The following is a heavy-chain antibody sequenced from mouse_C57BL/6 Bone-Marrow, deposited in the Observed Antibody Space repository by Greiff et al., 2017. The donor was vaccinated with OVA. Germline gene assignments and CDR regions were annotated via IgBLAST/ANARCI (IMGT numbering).Heavy chain of an antibody. CDR1: GYAFSSSW. CDR3: ARNWDDY. CDR2: IYPGDGDT. Sequence: VQLKESGPELVKPGASVKISCKASGYAFSSSWMNWVKQRPGKGLEWIGRIYPGDGDTKYTGKFKGKATLTADKSSSTAYMQLSSLTSEDSAVYFCARNWDDYWGQGTTLTVSS. V-gene: IGHV1-82*01. J-gene: IGHJ2*01. D-gene: IGHD4-1*01.